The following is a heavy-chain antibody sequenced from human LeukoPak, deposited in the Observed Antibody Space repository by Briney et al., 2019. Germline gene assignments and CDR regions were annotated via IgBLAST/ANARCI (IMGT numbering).Heavy chain of an antibody. CDR2: MNPNSGNT. CDR3: ARDHGDSGGYWVDY. Sequence: ASVTVSCTASGYTFTSYDINWVRQATGQGLEWMGWMNPNSGNTGYAQKFQGRVTMTRNTSISTAYMELSSLRSEDTAVYYCARDHGDSGGYWVDYWGQGTLVTVSS. J-gene: IGHJ4*02. D-gene: IGHD1-26*01. V-gene: IGHV1-8*01. CDR1: GYTFTSYD.